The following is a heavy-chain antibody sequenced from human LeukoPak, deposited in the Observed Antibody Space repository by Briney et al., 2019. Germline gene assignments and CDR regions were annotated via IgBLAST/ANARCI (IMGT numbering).Heavy chain of an antibody. CDR3: ARGYCSSTSCQIYYYYYGMDV. CDR1: GGSISSGGYY. J-gene: IGHJ6*02. V-gene: IGHV4-30-4*08. D-gene: IGHD2-2*01. Sequence: SETLSLTCTVSGGSISSGGYYWSWIRQHPGKGLEWIGYIYYSGSTYYNPSLKSRVTISVDTSKNQFSLKLSSVTAADTAVYYCARGYCSSTSCQIYYYYYGMDVWGQGTTVTVSS. CDR2: IYYSGST.